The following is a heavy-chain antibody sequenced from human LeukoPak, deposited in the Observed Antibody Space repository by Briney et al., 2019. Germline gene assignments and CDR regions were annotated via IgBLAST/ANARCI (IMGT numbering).Heavy chain of an antibody. CDR3: ARGDYDSSGYYYVLNY. J-gene: IGHJ4*02. CDR1: GYTFTSYY. D-gene: IGHD3-22*01. V-gene: IGHV1-46*04. CDR2: INPSGGST. Sequence: GASVKVSCKASGYTFTSYYMHWVRQAPGQGLEWMGIINPSGGSTSYAQRLQGRVTMTRDTSTSTVYMELSSLRSEDTAVYYCARGDYDSSGYYYVLNYWGQGTLVTVSS.